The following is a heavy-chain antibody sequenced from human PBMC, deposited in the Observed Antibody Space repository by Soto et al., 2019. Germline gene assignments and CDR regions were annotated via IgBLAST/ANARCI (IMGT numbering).Heavy chain of an antibody. CDR2: ISYDGSNK. J-gene: IGHJ4*02. CDR1: GFTFSSYG. D-gene: IGHD4-4*01. CDR3: AKDRLPRWLQYTFDC. V-gene: IGHV3-30*18. Sequence: PGGSLRLSCAASGFTFSSYGMHWVRQAPGKGLEWVAVISYDGSNKYYADSVKGRFTISRDNSKNTLYLQMNSLRAEDTAVYYCAKDRLPRWLQYTFDCWGQGTLVTVSS.